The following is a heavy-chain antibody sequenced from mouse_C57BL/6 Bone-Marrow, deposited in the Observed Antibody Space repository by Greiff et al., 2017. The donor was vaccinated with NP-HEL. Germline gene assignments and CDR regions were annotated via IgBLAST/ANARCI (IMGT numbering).Heavy chain of an antibody. Sequence: QVQLQQSGAELVRPGTSVKVSCKASGYAFTNYLIEWVKQRPGQGLEWIGVINPGSGGTNYNEQFKGKATLTADKSSSTAYMQLSSLTSEDSAVYFCAREITPYYYAMDYWGQGTSVTVSS. J-gene: IGHJ4*01. V-gene: IGHV1-54*01. CDR2: INPGSGGT. D-gene: IGHD1-3*01. CDR1: GYAFTNYL. CDR3: AREITPYYYAMDY.